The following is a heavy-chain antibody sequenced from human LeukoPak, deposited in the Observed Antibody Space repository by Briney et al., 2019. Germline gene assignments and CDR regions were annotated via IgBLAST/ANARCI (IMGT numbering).Heavy chain of an antibody. CDR2: INPNSGGT. CDR3: ARDSSGWNFDY. J-gene: IGHJ4*02. CDR1: RHTFTDYY. D-gene: IGHD6-19*01. V-gene: IGHV1-2*02. Sequence: ASVKVSCKASRHTFTDYYMHWVRQAPGQGLEWMGWINPNSGGTNYAQKFQGRVTMTRDTSISTAYMELSRLRSDDTAVYYCARDSSGWNFDYWGQGTLVTVSS.